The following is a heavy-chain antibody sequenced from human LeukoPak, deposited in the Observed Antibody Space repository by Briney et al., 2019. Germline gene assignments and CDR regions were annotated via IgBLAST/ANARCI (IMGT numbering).Heavy chain of an antibody. CDR1: GGSFSGYY. J-gene: IGHJ4*02. CDR2: INHSGST. CDR3: ARGHSGSPWNY. D-gene: IGHD1-26*01. Sequence: SETLSLTCAVYGGSFSGYYWSWIRQPPGKGLEWIGEINHSGSTNYNPSLKSRVTISVDTSKNQFSLKLSSVTAVGTAVYYCARGHSGSPWNYWGQGTLVTVSS. V-gene: IGHV4-34*01.